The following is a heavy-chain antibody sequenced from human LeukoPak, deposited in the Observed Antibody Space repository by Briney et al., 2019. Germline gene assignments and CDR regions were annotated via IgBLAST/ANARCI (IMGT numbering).Heavy chain of an antibody. Sequence: GGSLRLSCAASGLTFRSYWMSWVRQAPGKGLEWVANINQGGSVKYYVDSVKGRFTISRDDAKNSLYVQMNSLRDEDTAVYYCARVGYSGWNLEYWGQGTLVTVSS. D-gene: IGHD5-12*01. J-gene: IGHJ4*02. CDR2: INQGGSVK. V-gene: IGHV3-7*01. CDR1: GLTFRSYW. CDR3: ARVGYSGWNLEY.